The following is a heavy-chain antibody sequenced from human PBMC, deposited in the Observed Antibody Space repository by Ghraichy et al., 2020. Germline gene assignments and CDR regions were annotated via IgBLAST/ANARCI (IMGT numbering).Heavy chain of an antibody. Sequence: SETLSLTCTVSGGSISSYYWSWIRQPPGKGLEWIGYIYYSGSTNYNPSLKSRVTISVDTSKNQFSLKLSSVTAADTAVYYCASYDDKLGMYAFDIWGQGTMVTVSS. CDR3: ASYDDKLGMYAFDI. CDR1: GGSISSYY. V-gene: IGHV4-59*01. CDR2: IYYSGST. J-gene: IGHJ3*02. D-gene: IGHD7-27*01.